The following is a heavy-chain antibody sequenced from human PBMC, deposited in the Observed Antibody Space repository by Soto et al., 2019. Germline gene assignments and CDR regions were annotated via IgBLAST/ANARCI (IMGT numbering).Heavy chain of an antibody. Sequence: QVQLQESGPGLVKPSETLSLTCTVSGGSIDGRNCAWIRQPPGKGLEWLGYVYYDGGSSYNPSVKSRLTLSIDTSKSQFSLQLRSVTAADTAVYYCVRQGIGNLHGLVDVWGRGTTVTVSS. J-gene: IGHJ6*02. D-gene: IGHD3-10*01. CDR3: VRQGIGNLHGLVDV. V-gene: IGHV4-59*08. CDR2: VYYDGGS. CDR1: GGSIDGRN.